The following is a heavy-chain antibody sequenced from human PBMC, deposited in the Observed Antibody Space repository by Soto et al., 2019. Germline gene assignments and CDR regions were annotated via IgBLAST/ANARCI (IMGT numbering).Heavy chain of an antibody. CDR3: VKDVVFWP. J-gene: IGHJ4*02. V-gene: IGHV4-61*08. Sequence: PSETLSLTCAVSGGSISSGGYSWGWIRQPPGKGLEWIGYIYHSANTNYNPSLKSRVTLSVDTSKNQFSLSLTSVTAADTAMYYCVKDVVFWPWGQGTLVTVSS. D-gene: IGHD2-15*01. CDR2: IYHSANT. CDR1: GGSISSGGYS.